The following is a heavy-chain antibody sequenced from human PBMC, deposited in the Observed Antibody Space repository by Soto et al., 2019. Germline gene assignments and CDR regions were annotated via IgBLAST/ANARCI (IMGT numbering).Heavy chain of an antibody. Sequence: PGGSLRLSCAASGFTFSSYAMSWVRQPPGKGLEWVSGIRSSGGSTYYADSVKGRLTISRDNSKNTLYLQMNSLRAEDTAVYYCAKDSATFLLPTFDNWGQGTLVTVSS. CDR2: IRSSGGST. CDR3: AKDSATFLLPTFDN. CDR1: GFTFSSYA. J-gene: IGHJ4*02. V-gene: IGHV3-23*01.